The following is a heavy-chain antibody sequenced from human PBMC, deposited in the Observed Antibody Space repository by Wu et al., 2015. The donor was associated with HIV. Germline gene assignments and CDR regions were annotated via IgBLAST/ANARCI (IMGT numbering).Heavy chain of an antibody. CDR3: ARADGYGDLDY. V-gene: IGHV1-18*01. Sequence: QVQLIQSGVEVKEPGASVMVSCKTSGYTFSNYGITWVRQAPGQGLEWMGWISAYNGDTNYAQKLQGRVTMTADTSTNTAYMELSSLRSDDTTIYYCARADGYGDLDYWGQGTLVTVSS. D-gene: IGHD4-17*01. J-gene: IGHJ4*02. CDR2: ISAYNGDT. CDR1: GYTFSNYG.